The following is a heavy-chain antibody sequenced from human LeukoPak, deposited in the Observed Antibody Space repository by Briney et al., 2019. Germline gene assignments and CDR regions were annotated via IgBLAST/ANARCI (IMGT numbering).Heavy chain of an antibody. Sequence: QPGGSLRLSCAASGFSVSGNYMSWVRQAPEKGLEWVSFIHTSGSTFSADSVKGRFTISRDNSKNTLYLQMNSLRAEDTAVYYCATEWPDCSSTSCRTIDYYYYMDVWGKGTTVTVSS. V-gene: IGHV3-53*01. CDR2: IHTSGST. J-gene: IGHJ6*03. CDR1: GFSVSGNY. CDR3: ATEWPDCSSTSCRTIDYYYYMDV. D-gene: IGHD2-2*01.